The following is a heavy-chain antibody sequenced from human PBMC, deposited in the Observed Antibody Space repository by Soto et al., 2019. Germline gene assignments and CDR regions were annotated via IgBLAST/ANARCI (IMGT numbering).Heavy chain of an antibody. CDR2: ISGSGTTI. J-gene: IGHJ4*02. CDR3: ARVGCSGGSCPLDY. V-gene: IGHV3-11*01. Sequence: QVQLVESGGGLVKPGGSLRLSCAASAFIISDYYMSWIRQAPGKGLEWVSYISGSGTTIYYADSVKGRFTISRDNAKNSLYLQMSSLRAEDTAVYYCARVGCSGGSCPLDYWGKGTLVTVSS. CDR1: AFIISDYY. D-gene: IGHD2-15*01.